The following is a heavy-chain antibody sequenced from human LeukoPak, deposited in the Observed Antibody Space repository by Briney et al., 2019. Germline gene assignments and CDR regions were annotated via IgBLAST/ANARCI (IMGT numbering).Heavy chain of an antibody. Sequence: PGGSLRLSCAASGFTFSSYSMNWVRQAPGKGLEWVSSISSSSSYIYYADSVKGRFTISRDNAKNSLYLQMNGLRAEDTAVYYCAREEPYYYDSSGYRPQYFDYWGQGTLVTVSS. J-gene: IGHJ4*02. V-gene: IGHV3-21*01. CDR1: GFTFSSYS. CDR2: ISSSSSYI. CDR3: AREEPYYYDSSGYRPQYFDY. D-gene: IGHD3-22*01.